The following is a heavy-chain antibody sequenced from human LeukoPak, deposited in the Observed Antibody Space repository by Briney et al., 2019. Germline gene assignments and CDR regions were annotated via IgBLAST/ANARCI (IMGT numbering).Heavy chain of an antibody. CDR3: ARSRRLRQHWLTSPAIYYYYRDV. D-gene: IGHD6-19*01. J-gene: IGHJ6*03. CDR1: GGSFSGYY. V-gene: IGHV4-34*01. Sequence: SETLSLTCAAYGGSFSGYYWSWIRQPPGKGLEWIGEINHSGSTNYNPSLTSRVTISVDTSKNPFSLKLSSVAAPDTAVYYCARSRRLRQHWLTSPAIYYYYRDVWGKGTTVTISS. CDR2: INHSGST.